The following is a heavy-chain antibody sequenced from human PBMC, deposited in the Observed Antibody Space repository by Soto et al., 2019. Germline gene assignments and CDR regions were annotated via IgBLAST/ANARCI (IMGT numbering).Heavy chain of an antibody. Sequence: SETLSLTCAVYGGSFSGYYWSWIRQPPGKGLEWIGEINHSGSTNYTPTLKSRVTISVDTTKNQFSLKLSSVTAADTAVYYCARGPRRPIRTRGGNWFDPWGQGTLVTVSS. CDR1: GGSFSGYY. CDR2: INHSGST. V-gene: IGHV4-34*01. CDR3: ARGPRRPIRTRGGNWFDP. D-gene: IGHD3-10*01. J-gene: IGHJ5*02.